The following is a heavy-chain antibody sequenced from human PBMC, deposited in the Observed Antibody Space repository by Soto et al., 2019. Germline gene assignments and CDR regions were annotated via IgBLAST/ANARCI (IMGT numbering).Heavy chain of an antibody. CDR3: ARHHVRGRTIAGAAEF. CDR2: INHSGNT. CDR1: GGSLSGYY. J-gene: IGHJ4*02. V-gene: IGHV4-34*01. D-gene: IGHD1-26*01. Sequence: LSLTCAVYGGSLSGYYWSWIRQPPGKALEWIGEINHSGNTNYNPSLKTRVTISVDTSKNQLFLNLSSVTAADTAMYYCARHHVRGRTIAGAAEFWGQGTLVTVSS.